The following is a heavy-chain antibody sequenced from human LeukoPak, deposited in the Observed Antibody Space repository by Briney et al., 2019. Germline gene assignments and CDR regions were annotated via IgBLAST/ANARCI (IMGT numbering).Heavy chain of an antibody. CDR1: GYTFTGYY. D-gene: IGHD6-13*01. CDR2: MNPNSGNT. Sequence: VASVKVSCKASGYTFTGYYMHWVRQATGQGLEWMGWMNPNSGNTGYAQKFQGRVTMTRNTSISTAYMELSSLRSEDTAVYYCARDSSSSWPIYYYGMDVWGQGTTVTVSS. CDR3: ARDSSSSWPIYYYGMDV. V-gene: IGHV1-8*01. J-gene: IGHJ6*02.